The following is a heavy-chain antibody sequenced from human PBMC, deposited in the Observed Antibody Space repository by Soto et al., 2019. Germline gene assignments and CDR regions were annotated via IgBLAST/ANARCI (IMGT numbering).Heavy chain of an antibody. J-gene: IGHJ4*02. CDR1: GGSISSGDYY. D-gene: IGHD3-10*01. Sequence: LCGGSISSGDYYWRWIRQPPGKGLEWIGYIYYSGSTYYNPSLKSRVTISVDTSKNQFSLKLSSVTAADTAVYYCARRMVRGVRYFDYWGQGTLVTVSS. V-gene: IGHV4-30-4*01. CDR2: IYYSGST. CDR3: ARRMVRGVRYFDY.